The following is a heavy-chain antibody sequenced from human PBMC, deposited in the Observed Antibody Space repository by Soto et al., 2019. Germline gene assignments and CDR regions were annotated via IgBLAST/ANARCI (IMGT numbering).Heavy chain of an antibody. CDR2: INHSGRT. V-gene: IGHV4-34*01. D-gene: IGHD3-22*01. CDR3: ARTTYYFEASAYSPFDH. Sequence: PSETLSLTCAVSGGSFSGHYWSWIRQPPGKGLEWIGEINHSGRTNYSPSLKSRITISVDTSKNQFSLKLSSVTAADTAVYYCARTTYYFEASAYSPFDHWGQGTPVTVSS. J-gene: IGHJ4*02. CDR1: GGSFSGHY.